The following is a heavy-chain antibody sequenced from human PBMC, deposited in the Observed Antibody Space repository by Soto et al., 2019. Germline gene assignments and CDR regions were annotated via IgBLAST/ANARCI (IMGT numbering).Heavy chain of an antibody. CDR3: AASASVAAAGYFKS. V-gene: IGHV1-69*01. CDR2: ISPLFSTT. Sequence: QVQLVQSGVEVKDPGSSVKVSCKATGDLFYNYAFNWVRQAPGQGLEWMGRISPLFSTTNYAQKFQGRVTIGSDEMTTSVYLEVSNLETEDPAMYYCAASASVAAAGYFKSWGQGTLVTVSP. J-gene: IGHJ4*02. CDR1: GDLFYNYA. D-gene: IGHD6-13*01.